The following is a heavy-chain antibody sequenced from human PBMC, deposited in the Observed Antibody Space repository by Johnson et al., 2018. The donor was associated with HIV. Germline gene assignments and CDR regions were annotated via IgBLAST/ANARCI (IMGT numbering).Heavy chain of an antibody. V-gene: IGHV3-7*01. J-gene: IGHJ3*02. CDR1: GFTFSDYY. D-gene: IGHD6-19*01. CDR3: ARDGYSSGWYGNDAFDI. CDR2: IKQDGSEK. Sequence: VQLVESGGDLVQPGGSLRLSCAASGFTFSDYYMSWIRQAPGKGLEWVANIKQDGSEKYYVDSVKGRFTISRDNAKNSLYLQMNSLRAEDTAVYYCARDGYSSGWYGNDAFDIWGQGTMVTVSS.